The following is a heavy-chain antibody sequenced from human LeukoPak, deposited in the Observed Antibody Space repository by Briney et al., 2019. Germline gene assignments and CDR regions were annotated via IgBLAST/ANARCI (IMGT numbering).Heavy chain of an antibody. CDR1: GFTFGIYA. CDR2: ITSSGDGT. J-gene: IGHJ4*02. Sequence: PGGSLRLSCAASGFTFGIYAMSWVRQAPGKGLQWVSSITSSGDGTYYADSVKGRFTISRDNSENMLYLQMNSLRVEDTAVYFCAKDRPNYYGSNGHYYRRDGDYWGQGTLVTVSS. V-gene: IGHV3-23*01. CDR3: AKDRPNYYGSNGHYYRRDGDY. D-gene: IGHD3-22*01.